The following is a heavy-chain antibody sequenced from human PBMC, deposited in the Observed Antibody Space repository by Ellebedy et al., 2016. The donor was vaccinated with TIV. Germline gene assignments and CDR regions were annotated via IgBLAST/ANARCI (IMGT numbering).Heavy chain of an antibody. CDR1: GFSLTTCGVG. CDR2: IYWDDDK. CDR3: ALRRLEAAVN. J-gene: IGHJ4*02. V-gene: IGHV2-5*02. Sequence: SGPTLVXPTQTLTLTCTFSGFSLTTCGVGVGWIRQPPGKTLEWFAIIYWDDDKRYIPSLKTRLTITKDTSKNQVLLTITNMDPVDTATYYCALRRLEAAVNWGQGTLVTVSS. D-gene: IGHD6-25*01.